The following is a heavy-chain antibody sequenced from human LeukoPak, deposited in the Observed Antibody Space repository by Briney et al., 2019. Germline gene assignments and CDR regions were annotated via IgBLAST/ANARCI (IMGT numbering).Heavy chain of an antibody. J-gene: IGHJ4*02. V-gene: IGHV1-69*05. Sequence: SVKVSCKASGGTFSSYAISWVRQAPGQGLEWMGGIIPIFGTANYAQKFQGRVTITTDESTSTAYMELSSLRSEDTAVYYCATHGDCSSTSCYTRGFLDYWGQGTLVTVSS. CDR3: ATHGDCSSTSCYTRGFLDY. D-gene: IGHD2-2*02. CDR2: IIPIFGTA. CDR1: GGTFSSYA.